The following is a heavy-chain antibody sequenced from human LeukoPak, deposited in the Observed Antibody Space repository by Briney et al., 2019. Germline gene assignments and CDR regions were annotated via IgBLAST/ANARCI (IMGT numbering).Heavy chain of an antibody. CDR1: GGSFSGYY. D-gene: IGHD2-2*01. CDR3: ARGPRYCSSTSCYRYYFDY. J-gene: IGHJ4*02. V-gene: IGHV4-34*01. CDR2: INHNGST. Sequence: KPSETLSLTCAVYGGSFSGYYWSWIRQPPGKGLEWIGEINHNGSTNYNPSLKSRVTISVDTSKNQFSLKLSSVTAADTAVYYCARGPRYCSSTSCYRYYFDYWGQGTLVTVSS.